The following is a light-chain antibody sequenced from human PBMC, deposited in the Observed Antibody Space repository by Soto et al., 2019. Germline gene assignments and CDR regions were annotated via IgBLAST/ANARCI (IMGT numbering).Light chain of an antibody. CDR2: EVS. CDR1: SSDVGGHNH. V-gene: IGLV2-8*01. CDR3: SSYAGSMNLL. J-gene: IGLJ2*01. Sequence: QSALTQPPSASGSPGQSVTISCTGSSSDVGGHNHVSWYQQHPGKAPKLMIYEVSKRPSGVPVRFSGSKSVNTASLTVSGLQAEDEADYYCSSYAGSMNLLFGGGTKLTVL.